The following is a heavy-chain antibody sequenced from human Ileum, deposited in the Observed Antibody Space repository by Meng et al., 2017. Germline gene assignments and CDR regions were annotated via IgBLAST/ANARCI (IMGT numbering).Heavy chain of an antibody. J-gene: IGHJ5*01. Sequence: QVPPPGAGPGPGEPSGTPSLPCAVSGGSTSSSSLLTWVRQAPGKGLEWIGEIYHSGSPNYNPSLKSRVTISVDKSQNQFSLKLNSVTAADTAVYYCARVVGGPASMSGWFDPWGQGTLVTVSS. CDR3: ARVVGGPASMSGWFDP. CDR2: IYHSGSP. CDR1: GGSTSSSSL. V-gene: IGHV4-4*02. D-gene: IGHD2-2*01.